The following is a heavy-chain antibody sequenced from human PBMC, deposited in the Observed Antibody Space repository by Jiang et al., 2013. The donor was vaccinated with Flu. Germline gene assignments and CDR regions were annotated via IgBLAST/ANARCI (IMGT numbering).Heavy chain of an antibody. CDR1: GGSISSGGYY. Sequence: GLVKPSQTLSLTCTVSGGSISSGGYYWSWIRQHPGKGLEWIGYIYYSGSTYYNPSLKSRVTISVDTSKNQFSLKLSSVTAADTAVYYCARACSSTSCYTTYFDYWGQGTLVTVSS. J-gene: IGHJ4*02. V-gene: IGHV4-31*03. CDR2: IYYSGST. D-gene: IGHD2-2*02. CDR3: ARACSSTSCYTTYFDY.